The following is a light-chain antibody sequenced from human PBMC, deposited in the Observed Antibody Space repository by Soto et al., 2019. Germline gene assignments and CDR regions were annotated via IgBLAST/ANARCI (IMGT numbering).Light chain of an antibody. J-gene: IGKJ3*01. CDR3: QQWRT. V-gene: IGKV3-11*01. CDR1: QSVSSY. Sequence: EIVFTQSPATLSLSPGERATLSCRASQSVSSYLAWYQQKPGQAPRLLIYDASNRATGIPARFSGSGSGTDFTLTISSLEPEDFAVYYCQQWRTFGPGTKVDIK. CDR2: DAS.